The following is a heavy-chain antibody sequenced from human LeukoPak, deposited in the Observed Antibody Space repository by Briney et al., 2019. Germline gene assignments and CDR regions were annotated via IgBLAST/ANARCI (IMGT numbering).Heavy chain of an antibody. V-gene: IGHV1-8*01. CDR1: GYTFTSYD. D-gene: IGHD5-24*01. Sequence: GASVKVSCTASGYTFTSYDINWVRQATGQGLEWMGWMNPNSGNTGYAQKFQGRVTMTRNTSISTAYMELSSLRSEDTAVYYCARVGGGLATEPDSDYWGQGTLVTVSS. J-gene: IGHJ4*02. CDR3: ARVGGGLATEPDSDY. CDR2: MNPNSGNT.